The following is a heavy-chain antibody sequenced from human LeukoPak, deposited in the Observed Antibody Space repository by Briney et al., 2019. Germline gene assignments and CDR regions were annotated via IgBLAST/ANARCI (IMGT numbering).Heavy chain of an antibody. CDR2: IYSGDST. V-gene: IGHV3-53*04. CDR1: GFTVSSNY. CDR3: ARDWRIAAAGTSGYYYGMDV. J-gene: IGHJ6*02. Sequence: GGSLRLSCAASGFTVSSNYMSWVRQAPGKGLEWVSVIYSGDSTYYADSVKGRFTISRHNSKNTLYLQMNSLRAEDTAVYYCARDWRIAAAGTSGYYYGMDVWGQGTTVTVSS. D-gene: IGHD6-13*01.